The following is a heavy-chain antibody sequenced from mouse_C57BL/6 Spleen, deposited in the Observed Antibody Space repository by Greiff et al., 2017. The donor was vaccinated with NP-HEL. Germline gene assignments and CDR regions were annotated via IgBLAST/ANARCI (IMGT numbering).Heavy chain of an antibody. CDR1: GYTFTDYN. J-gene: IGHJ1*03. Sequence: EVQLQQSGPELVKPGASVKMSCKASGYTFTDYNMHWVKQSHGKSLEWIGYINPNNGGTSYNQKFKGTATLTVNKSSRTAYMELRRLTSEDSAVYYCARLEESDWYCDVWGTGTTVTVSS. CDR3: ARLEESDWYCDV. CDR2: INPNNGGT. V-gene: IGHV1-22*01.